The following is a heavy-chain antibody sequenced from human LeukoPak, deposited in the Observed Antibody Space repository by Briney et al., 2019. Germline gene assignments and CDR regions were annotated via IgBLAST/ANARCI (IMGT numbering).Heavy chain of an antibody. D-gene: IGHD5-12*01. Sequence: SETLSLTCTVSGGSISSSSYYWGWIRQPPGKGLEWIGSIYYSGSTNYNPSLKSRVTISVDTSKNQFSLKLSSVTAADTAVYYCARGGVATIPFDYWGQGTLVTVSS. CDR2: IYYSGST. CDR1: GGSISSSSYY. V-gene: IGHV4-39*07. J-gene: IGHJ4*02. CDR3: ARGGVATIPFDY.